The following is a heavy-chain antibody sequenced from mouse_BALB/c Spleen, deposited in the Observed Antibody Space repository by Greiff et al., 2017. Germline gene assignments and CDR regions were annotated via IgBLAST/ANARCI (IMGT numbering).Heavy chain of an antibody. D-gene: IGHD1-1*01. Sequence: QVQLKESGPGLVAPSQSLSITCTVSGFSLTSYGVHWVRQPPGKGLEWLGVIWAGGSTNYNSALMSRLSISKDNSKSQVFLKMNSLQTDDTAMYYCARGVLRYFYFDVWGAGTTVTVSS. CDR2: IWAGGST. CDR3: ARGVLRYFYFDV. CDR1: GFSLTSYG. V-gene: IGHV2-9*02. J-gene: IGHJ1*01.